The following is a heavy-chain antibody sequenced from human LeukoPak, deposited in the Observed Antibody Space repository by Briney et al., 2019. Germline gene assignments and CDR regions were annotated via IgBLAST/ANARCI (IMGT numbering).Heavy chain of an antibody. CDR2: INPSGGGT. CDR3: AREVVRGRDY. Sequence: ASVKVSCKASGYSFSMYGISWVRQAPGQGLEWMGIINPSGGGTKYAQKIQGRVTMTSDTSATTVYLELRSLRSEDTAVYYCAREVVRGRDYWGQGTLVIVSS. CDR1: GYSFSMYG. J-gene: IGHJ4*02. D-gene: IGHD3-10*01. V-gene: IGHV1-46*01.